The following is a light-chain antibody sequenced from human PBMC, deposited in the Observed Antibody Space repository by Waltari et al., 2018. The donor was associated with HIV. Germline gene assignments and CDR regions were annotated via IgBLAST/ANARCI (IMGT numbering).Light chain of an antibody. V-gene: IGKV4-1*01. CDR1: RSILYASNNKNY. J-gene: IGKJ1*01. CDR2: WAS. Sequence: DIVMTQSPESLAVSLGEGATINCRSSRSILYASNNKNYLAWYQQKPGQPPKVLISWASNRESGVPERFSGNGSATDFTLTISSLRSEDAAVYYCQQYYSLPTFGQGTRVEIK. CDR3: QQYYSLPT.